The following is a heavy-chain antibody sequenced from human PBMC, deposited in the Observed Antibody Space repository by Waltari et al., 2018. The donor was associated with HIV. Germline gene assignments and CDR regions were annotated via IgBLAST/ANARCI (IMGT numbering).Heavy chain of an antibody. CDR1: GYVFSDFA. Sequence: QVHLVESGGGVVQPGRSLRLSCVGSGYVFSDFALHWVRQAPGKGREVGAMMAYYGSDTHYTDAMKGRFTISRDDLQNTLSLQMNSLGPEDTAVYFCARETKYTGEHYPFEYWGQGILVSVSS. CDR2: MAYYGSDT. V-gene: IGHV3-30-3*01. J-gene: IGHJ4*02. D-gene: IGHD7-27*01. CDR3: ARETKYTGEHYPFEY.